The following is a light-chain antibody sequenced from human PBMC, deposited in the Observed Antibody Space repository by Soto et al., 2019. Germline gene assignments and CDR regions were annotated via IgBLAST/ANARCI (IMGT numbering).Light chain of an antibody. CDR2: AAS. Sequence: DMEMTQSPSSLSASVGDRVTITCRASQIINNYLNWYQHKPGKVPKLLIYAASSLQSGVPTRFSGSGSGTDFTLTINSLQPEDFATYYCQQSYGTPLTFGGGTKIEIK. V-gene: IGKV1-39*01. J-gene: IGKJ4*01. CDR1: QIINNY. CDR3: QQSYGTPLT.